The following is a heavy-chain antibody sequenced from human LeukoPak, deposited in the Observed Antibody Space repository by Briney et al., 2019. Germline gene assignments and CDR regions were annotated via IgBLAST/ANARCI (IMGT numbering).Heavy chain of an antibody. J-gene: IGHJ5*02. D-gene: IGHD3-3*01. CDR2: INHSGST. CDR1: GGSFSGYY. V-gene: IGHV4-34*01. Sequence: PSETLSLTCAVSGGSFSGYYWSWIRQPPGKGLEWIGEINHSGSTNYNPSLKSRVTISVDTSKNQFSLKLSSVTAADTAVYYCARGRITIFGVVIRKAPDNWFDPWGQGTLVTVSS. CDR3: ARGRITIFGVVIRKAPDNWFDP.